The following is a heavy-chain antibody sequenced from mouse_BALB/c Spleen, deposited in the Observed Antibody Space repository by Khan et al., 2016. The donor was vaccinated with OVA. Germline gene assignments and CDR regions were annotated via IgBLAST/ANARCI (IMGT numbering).Heavy chain of an antibody. V-gene: IGHV1-7*01. Sequence: QVQLKQSGAELAKPGASVKMSCKASGYTFTTYWMHWVKQRPGQGLEWIGYINPTSGYTDYNEKFKDRATLSADRSSSTADMQLSSLTSEDSAVYYCTRDRIDHWGQGTTLTVSS. CDR1: GYTFTTYW. CDR3: TRDRIDH. CDR2: INPTSGYT. J-gene: IGHJ2*01.